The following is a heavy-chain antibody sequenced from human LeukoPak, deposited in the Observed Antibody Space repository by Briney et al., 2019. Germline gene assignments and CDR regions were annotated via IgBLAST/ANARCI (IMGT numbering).Heavy chain of an antibody. Sequence: PGGSLRLSCAASGFTFDDYTMHWVRQAPGKGLEWVSLISWDGGGTYYADSVKGRFTISRDNSKNSLYLQMNSLRTEDTALYYCASHPTTSITGTAFDYWGQGTLVTVSS. J-gene: IGHJ4*02. CDR3: ASHPTTSITGTAFDY. CDR1: GFTFDDYT. D-gene: IGHD1-20*01. CDR2: ISWDGGGT. V-gene: IGHV3-43*01.